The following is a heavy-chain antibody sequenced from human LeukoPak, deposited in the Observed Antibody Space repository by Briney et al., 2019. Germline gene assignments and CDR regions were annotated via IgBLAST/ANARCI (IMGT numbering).Heavy chain of an antibody. CDR3: ARVSGWSEHFDY. J-gene: IGHJ4*02. Sequence: PGGSLRLSCVASGYPFSSYSMNWIRQAPGKGLEWVSYISVSGGVRSYADSVKGRFTISRDNAKNSLYLQMNSLRAEDTAVYYCARVSGWSEHFDYWGQGTLVTVSS. CDR2: ISVSGGVR. CDR1: GYPFSSYS. V-gene: IGHV3-21*05. D-gene: IGHD6-19*01.